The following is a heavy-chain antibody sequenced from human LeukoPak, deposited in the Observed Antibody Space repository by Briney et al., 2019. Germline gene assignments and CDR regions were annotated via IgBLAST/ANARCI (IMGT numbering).Heavy chain of an antibody. Sequence: SVNVSCKASGGTFNNDIISWVRQAPGQGLEWMGEIIPVFGTANYAQNFQGRVTITADESTSTAYMELSNLTSEDTAVYYCARVDTTWYPFDYWGQGTLVTVSP. CDR2: IIPVFGTA. CDR3: ARVDTTWYPFDY. J-gene: IGHJ4*02. CDR1: GGTFNNDI. V-gene: IGHV1-69*01. D-gene: IGHD6-13*01.